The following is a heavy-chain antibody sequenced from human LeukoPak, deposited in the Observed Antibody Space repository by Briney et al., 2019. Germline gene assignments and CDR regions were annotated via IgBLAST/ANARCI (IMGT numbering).Heavy chain of an antibody. CDR1: GYTFTVYY. CDR2: INPNSGGT. CDR3: ARKVLDC. Sequence: VQVSCKASGYTFTVYYMHWVRQAPGQGLEWMGWINPNSGGTKYAQKFQGRVTMTRDTSISTAYMELSGLRSDDTAVYYCARKVLDCWGQGTLVTVSS. J-gene: IGHJ4*02. V-gene: IGHV1-2*02.